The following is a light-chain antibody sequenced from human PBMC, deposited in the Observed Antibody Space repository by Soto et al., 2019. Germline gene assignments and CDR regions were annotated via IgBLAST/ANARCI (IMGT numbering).Light chain of an antibody. CDR3: QQSYSTPLT. CDR2: AAS. V-gene: IGKV1-39*01. CDR1: QTISNY. Sequence: DIPMTQSPSSLSASVGDRVTITCRASQTISNYLNWYQQKPGKAPKLLIYAASSLQSGVPSRFSGSGSGTDFTLTISSLQPGDFAAYYCQQSYSTPLTFGGGTKVEIK. J-gene: IGKJ4*01.